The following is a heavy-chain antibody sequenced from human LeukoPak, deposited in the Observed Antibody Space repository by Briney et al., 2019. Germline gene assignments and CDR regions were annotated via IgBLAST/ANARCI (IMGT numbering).Heavy chain of an antibody. Sequence: SETLSLTCTVSGGSISSYDWSWIRQPPGKELQWIGYIYYNGNTNYNPSLNSRLSISVDTSKNQFSLRLSSVTGADTAVYYCARGGSSSSLTQFDYWGQGTLVTVSS. CDR2: IYYNGNT. CDR1: GGSISSYD. CDR3: ARGGSSSSLTQFDY. V-gene: IGHV4-59*01. J-gene: IGHJ4*02. D-gene: IGHD6-13*01.